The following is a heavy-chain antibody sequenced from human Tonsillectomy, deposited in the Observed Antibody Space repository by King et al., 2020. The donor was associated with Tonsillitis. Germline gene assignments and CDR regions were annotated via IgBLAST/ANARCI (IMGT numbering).Heavy chain of an antibody. CDR3: ARHYPPGDYDILTGYYLGRFPDY. J-gene: IGHJ4*02. CDR1: GYSFTSYW. V-gene: IGHV5-51*01. D-gene: IGHD3-9*01. Sequence: VQLVESGAEVKKPGESLKISCTGSGYSFTSYWIGWVRQMPGKGLEWMGIIYPGDSDTRYSPSFQGQVTISADKSISTAYLQWSSLKASDTAMYYCARHYPPGDYDILTGYYLGRFPDYWGQGTLVTVSS. CDR2: IYPGDSDT.